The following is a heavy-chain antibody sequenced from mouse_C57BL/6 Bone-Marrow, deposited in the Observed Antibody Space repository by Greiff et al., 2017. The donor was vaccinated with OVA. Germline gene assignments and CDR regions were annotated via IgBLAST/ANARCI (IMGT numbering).Heavy chain of an antibody. CDR1: GYTFTSYW. Sequence: VQLVESGAELVRPGSSVKLSCKASGYTFTSYWMHWVKQRPIQGLEWIGNIDPSDSETHYNQKFKDKATLTVDKSSSTAYMQLSSLTSEDSAVYYCALYYDYDWFAYWGQGTLVTVSA. V-gene: IGHV1-52*01. CDR2: IDPSDSET. CDR3: ALYYDYDWFAY. D-gene: IGHD2-4*01. J-gene: IGHJ3*01.